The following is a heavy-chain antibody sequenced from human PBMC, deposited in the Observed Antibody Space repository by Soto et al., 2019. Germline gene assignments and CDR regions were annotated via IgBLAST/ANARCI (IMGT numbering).Heavy chain of an antibody. V-gene: IGHV3-21*01. CDR3: ARVGQEGHLDY. CDR1: GFTFSSYS. CDR2: ISSSSSYI. J-gene: IGHJ4*02. Sequence: EVQLVESGGGLVKPGGSLRLSCAASGFTFSSYSMNWVRQAPGKGLEWVSSISSSSSYIYYADSVKGRFTISRDNAKNSLDLPMNSLRAEDTAVYYRARVGQEGHLDYWGQGTPVTVSS.